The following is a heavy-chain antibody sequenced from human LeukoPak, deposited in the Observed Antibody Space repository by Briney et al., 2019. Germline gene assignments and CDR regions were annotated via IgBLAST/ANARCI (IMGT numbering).Heavy chain of an antibody. CDR1: GYTFTSYD. CDR2: MNPNSGNT. CDR3: ARDVGYYYDSSGIPT. Sequence: GASVKVSCKASGYTFTSYDINWVRQATGQGLEWMGWMNPNSGNTGYAQKFQGRVTMTRNTSISTAYMELSSLRSEDTAVYYCARDVGYYYDSSGIPTWGQGTLVTASS. D-gene: IGHD3-22*01. J-gene: IGHJ5*02. V-gene: IGHV1-8*01.